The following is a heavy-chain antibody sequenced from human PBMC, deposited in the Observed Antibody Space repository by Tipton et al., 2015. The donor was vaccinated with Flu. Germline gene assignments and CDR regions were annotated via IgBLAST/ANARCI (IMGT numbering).Heavy chain of an antibody. Sequence: TLSLTCSVSGYSIRSAYYWGWVRRPPGKGLEWIGTIYHSGTTYYNPSLKSLLTISVDTSKNQFSLRLSSVTAADTAVYYCARHTGDSVRGVIDYWGQGTLVTVSS. CDR2: IYHSGTT. V-gene: IGHV4-38-2*01. J-gene: IGHJ4*02. CDR1: GYSIRSAYY. CDR3: ARHTGDSVRGVIDY. D-gene: IGHD3-10*02.